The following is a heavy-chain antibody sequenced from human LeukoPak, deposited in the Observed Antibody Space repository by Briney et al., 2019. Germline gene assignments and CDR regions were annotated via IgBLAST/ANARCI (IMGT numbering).Heavy chain of an antibody. CDR3: ARHRASYYFDY. Sequence: GGSLRLSCAASGFTFDDYAMHWVRQAPEKGLEWVSGITWNSGSIGYADSVKGRFTISRDNAKNSLYLQMNSLRAEDTALYYCARHRASYYFDYWGQGTLVTVSS. V-gene: IGHV3-9*01. CDR1: GFTFDDYA. CDR2: ITWNSGSI. J-gene: IGHJ4*02.